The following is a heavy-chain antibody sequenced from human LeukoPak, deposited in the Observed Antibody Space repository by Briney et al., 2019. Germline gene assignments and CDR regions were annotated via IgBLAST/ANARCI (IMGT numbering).Heavy chain of an antibody. V-gene: IGHV3-33*06. CDR2: IWYDGSKK. CDR1: GFTFSSYG. Sequence: GGSLRLSCAASGFTFSSYGMHWVRQAPGKGLEWVAVIWYDGSKKYYADSVKGRFTISRDNSKNTLYPQMNSLRAEDTAVYYCAKDRGYSYGYREYYFDYWGQGTLVTVSS. J-gene: IGHJ4*02. CDR3: AKDRGYSYGYREYYFDY. D-gene: IGHD5-18*01.